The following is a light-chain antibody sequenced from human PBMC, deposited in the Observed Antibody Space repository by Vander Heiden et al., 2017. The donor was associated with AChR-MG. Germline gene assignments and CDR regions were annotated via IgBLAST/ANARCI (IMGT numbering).Light chain of an antibody. CDR1: SSHPGANP. CDR3: AAWDDSRNGHVV. V-gene: IGLV1-44*01. Sequence: SVLTQPPPASGTPGHRVTIPCSGASSHPGANPVPCSHPLPGTAPNLLLHSNDQQPSGVPDRFSGSKYGSSASLAISGLHSEDDADDHCAAWDDSRNGHVVFGGGTKLTVL. CDR2: SND. J-gene: IGLJ2*01.